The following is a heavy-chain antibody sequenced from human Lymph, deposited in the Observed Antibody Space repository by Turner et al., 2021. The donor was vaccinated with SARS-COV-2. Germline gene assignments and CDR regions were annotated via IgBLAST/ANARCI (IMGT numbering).Heavy chain of an antibody. V-gene: IGHV3-30*18. D-gene: IGHD3-3*01. Sequence: QVQLVESGGGVVQPGRSRRLSCAASGFTFSSYAMHWVRQAPGKGLEWVTVISYDGSNKYYADSVKGRFTISRDNSKNTLYLQMNSLRAEDTAVYYCAKVRSIFGVVIGGMDVWGQGTTVTVSS. CDR3: AKVRSIFGVVIGGMDV. CDR2: ISYDGSNK. J-gene: IGHJ6*02. CDR1: GFTFSSYA.